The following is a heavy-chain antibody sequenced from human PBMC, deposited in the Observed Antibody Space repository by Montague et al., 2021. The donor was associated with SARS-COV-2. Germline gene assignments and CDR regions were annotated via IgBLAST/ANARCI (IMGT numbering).Heavy chain of an antibody. CDR2: IYWDDDK. CDR1: GFSLSTSGVG. D-gene: IGHD3-9*01. J-gene: IGHJ2*01. V-gene: IGHV2-5*02. CDR3: AHKTGLRYFVWLFQTNPTGGYFDL. Sequence: PALVKPTQTLTLTCTFSGFSLSTSGVGVGWIRQPPGKALEWLALIYWDDDKRYSPSLKSRLTITKDTSKNQVVLTMTNMDPVDTATYYCAHKTGLRYFVWLFQTNPTGGYFDLWGRGTLVTVSS.